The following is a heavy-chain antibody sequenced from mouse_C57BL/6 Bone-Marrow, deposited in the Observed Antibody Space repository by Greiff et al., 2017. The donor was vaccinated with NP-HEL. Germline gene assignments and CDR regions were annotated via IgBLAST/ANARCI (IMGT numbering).Heavy chain of an antibody. CDR3: ARDYGRRFAY. D-gene: IGHD1-1*01. V-gene: IGHV1-54*01. CDR2: INPGSGGT. J-gene: IGHJ3*01. CDR1: GYAFTNYL. Sequence: QVQLQQSGAELVRPGTSVKVSCKASGYAFTNYLIEWVKQRPGQGLEWIGVINPGSGGTNYNEKFKGKATLTADKSYSTAYMQLSSLTSEDSAVYFCARDYGRRFAYWGQGTLVTVSA.